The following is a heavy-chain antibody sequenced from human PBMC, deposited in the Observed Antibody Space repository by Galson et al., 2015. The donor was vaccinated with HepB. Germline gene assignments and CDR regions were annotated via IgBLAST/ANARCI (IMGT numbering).Heavy chain of an antibody. J-gene: IGHJ6*02. CDR2: IYYSGST. D-gene: IGHD6-19*01. V-gene: IGHV4-59*01. CDR3: ARDSSGWNYYYYGMDV. CDR1: GGSISSYY. Sequence: ETLSLTCTVSGGSISSYYWSWIRQPPGKGLEWIGYIYYSGSTNYNPSLKSRVTISVDTSKNQFSLKLSSVTAADTAVYYCARDSSGWNYYYYGMDVWGQGTTVTVSS.